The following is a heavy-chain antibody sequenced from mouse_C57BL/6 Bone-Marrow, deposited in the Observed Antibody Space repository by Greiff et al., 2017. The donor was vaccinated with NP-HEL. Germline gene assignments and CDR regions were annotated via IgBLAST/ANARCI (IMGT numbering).Heavy chain of an antibody. D-gene: IGHD2-5*01. V-gene: IGHV5-6*01. Sequence: EVQRVESGGDLVKPGGSLKLSCAASGFTFSSYGMSWVRQTPDKRLEWVATISSGGSYTYYPASVKGRFTISRDNAKNTLYLQMSSLKSEDTAMYYCARHENYYSNYWFAYWGQGTLVTVSA. CDR1: GFTFSSYG. CDR3: ARHENYYSNYWFAY. J-gene: IGHJ3*01. CDR2: ISSGGSYT.